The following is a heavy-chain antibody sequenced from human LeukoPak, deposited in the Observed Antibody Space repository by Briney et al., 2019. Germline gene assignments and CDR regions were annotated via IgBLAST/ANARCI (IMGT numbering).Heavy chain of an antibody. V-gene: IGHV3-11*03. D-gene: IGHD5-24*01. CDR2: ISSSSSYT. J-gene: IGHJ4*02. Sequence: PGGSLRLSCAASGFTFSDYYMSWIRQAPGKGLEWASYISSSSSYTNYADSGKGRFTISRDNAKNSLYLQMNSLRAEDTAVYYCARSRWLQPIFDYWGQGTLVTVSS. CDR3: ARSRWLQPIFDY. CDR1: GFTFSDYY.